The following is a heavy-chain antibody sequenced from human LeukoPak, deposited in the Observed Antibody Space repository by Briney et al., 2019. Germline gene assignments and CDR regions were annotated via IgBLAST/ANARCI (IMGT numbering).Heavy chain of an antibody. V-gene: IGHV1-69*13. J-gene: IGHJ3*02. Sequence: GASVTVSCTASGGTFSSYAISWVRQAPGQGLEWMGGIIPIFGTANYAQKFQGRVTITADESTSTAYMELSSLRSEDTAVYYCARGSPGRGWTYQPLGGAFDIWGQGTMVTVSS. CDR3: ARGSPGRGWTYQPLGGAFDI. D-gene: IGHD2-2*01. CDR1: GGTFSSYA. CDR2: IIPIFGTA.